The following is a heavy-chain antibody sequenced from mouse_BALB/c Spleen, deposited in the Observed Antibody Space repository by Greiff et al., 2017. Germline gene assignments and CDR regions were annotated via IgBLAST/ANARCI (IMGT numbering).Heavy chain of an antibody. CDR1: GFTFSSFG. V-gene: IGHV5-17*02. J-gene: IGHJ3*01. CDR2: ISSGSSTI. Sequence: EVKLVESGGGLVQPGGSRKLSCAASGFTFSSFGMHWVRQAPEKGLEWVAYISSGSSTIYYADTVKGRFTISRDNPKNTLFLQMPSLRSEDTAMDYCARGYDKRYWCAYWGQGTLVTVSA. D-gene: IGHD2-14*01. CDR3: ARGYDKRYWCAY.